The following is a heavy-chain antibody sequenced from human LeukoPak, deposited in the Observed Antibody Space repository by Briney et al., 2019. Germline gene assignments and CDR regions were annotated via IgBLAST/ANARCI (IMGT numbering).Heavy chain of an antibody. Sequence: PSETLSLTCTVSGGSISSFYWSWIRQPPGKGLEWIGYIYYSGSTNYNPSLKSRVTISIDTSKNQFSLRLNSVTAADTAVYYCARASGVSSYLLPIWGQGTLVTVSS. CDR3: ARASGVSSYLLPI. J-gene: IGHJ4*02. CDR1: GGSISSFY. V-gene: IGHV4-59*01. CDR2: IYYSGST. D-gene: IGHD2-8*01.